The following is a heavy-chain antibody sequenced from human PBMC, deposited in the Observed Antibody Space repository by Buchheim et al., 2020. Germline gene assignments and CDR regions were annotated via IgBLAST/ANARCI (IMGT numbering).Heavy chain of an antibody. CDR2: ISYDGSNK. D-gene: IGHD6-19*01. J-gene: IGHJ4*02. V-gene: IGHV3-30*18. CDR3: AKDSSSGWYLFDY. Sequence: QVQLVESGGGVVQPGRSLRLSCAASGFTFSSYGMHWVRQAPGKGLEWVAVISYDGSNKYYADSVKGRFTISRDNSKNTLYMQMNSLRAEDTAVYYCAKDSSSGWYLFDYWGQGTL. CDR1: GFTFSSYG.